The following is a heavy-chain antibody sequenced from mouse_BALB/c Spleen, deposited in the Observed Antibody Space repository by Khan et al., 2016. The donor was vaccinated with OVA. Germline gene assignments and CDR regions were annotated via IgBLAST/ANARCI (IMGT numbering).Heavy chain of an antibody. V-gene: IGHV1-80*01. CDR3: SRCGYDYFAY. J-gene: IGHJ3*01. Sequence: QVQLKESGAELVRPGSSVKISCKASGYAFSNYWMNWVKQRPGQGLEWSGQIYPGDGDTSFNGTFRGKATLTADKSSSTAYMQLRSLTSEDSAVYFCSRCGYDYFAYWGQGTLVTVSA. D-gene: IGHD2-14*01. CDR2: IYPGDGDT. CDR1: GYAFSNYW.